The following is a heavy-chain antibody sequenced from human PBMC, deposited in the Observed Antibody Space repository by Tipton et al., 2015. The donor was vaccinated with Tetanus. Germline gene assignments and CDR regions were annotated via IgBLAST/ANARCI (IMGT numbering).Heavy chain of an antibody. Sequence: QLVQSGPAAKKPGASVKVPCKASGNTFTGYYMHWVRQATGQGLEWTGWINPNSGGTNSAQKFKGRVTKTRDTSISTAYMEVSRLRSDDTALYYFARGMDYDRRGSDNFCGQGALVTVSS. D-gene: IGHD3-22*01. J-gene: IGHJ4*02. CDR2: INPNSGGT. V-gene: IGHV1-2*02. CDR1: GNTFTGYY. CDR3: ARGMDYDRRGSDNF.